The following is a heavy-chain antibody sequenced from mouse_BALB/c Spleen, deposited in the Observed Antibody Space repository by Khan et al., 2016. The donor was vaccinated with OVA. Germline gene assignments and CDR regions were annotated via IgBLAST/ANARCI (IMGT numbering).Heavy chain of an antibody. V-gene: IGHV2-3*01. Sequence: QVQLQESGPGLVAPSQSLSITCTVSGFTFTNYGVSWVRQPPGKGLEWLGIIWGDGSTNYHSGLISRLSISKEDSKSQVFLKLNSLQIDDTATYYCAKGGTYFGGYFDVWGAGTTVTVSS. D-gene: IGHD2-10*01. CDR2: IWGDGST. J-gene: IGHJ1*01. CDR3: AKGGTYFGGYFDV. CDR1: GFTFTNYG.